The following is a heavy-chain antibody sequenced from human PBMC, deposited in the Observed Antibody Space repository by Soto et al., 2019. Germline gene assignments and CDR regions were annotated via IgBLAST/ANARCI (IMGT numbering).Heavy chain of an antibody. CDR2: IFANGHT. D-gene: IGHD6-13*01. V-gene: IGHV4-4*07. J-gene: IGHJ5*02. Sequence: PSETLSLTCIVSGGSISESYWNWVRQPPGKGLEWIGLIFANGHTDYNPCLKSRVTMSVDASKNQFSLRLTAMTAADTAVYYCVASLAASGLNWLDPWGRGTLVTVSS. CDR1: GGSISESY. CDR3: VASLAASGLNWLDP.